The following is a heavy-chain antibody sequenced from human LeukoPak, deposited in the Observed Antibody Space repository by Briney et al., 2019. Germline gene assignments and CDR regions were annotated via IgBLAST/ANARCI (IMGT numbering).Heavy chain of an antibody. V-gene: IGHV3-48*03. CDR3: ARDKGGYNMDV. Sequence: PGGSLRLSCAASGFTFSIYEMNWVRQAPGRGLEWISYIGRSDTIYYADSVKGRFTISRDNAKNSLYLQMDSLRAEDTGVYYCARDKGGYNMDVWGKGTTVTISS. J-gene: IGHJ6*03. D-gene: IGHD3-16*01. CDR1: GFTFSIYE. CDR2: IGRSDTI.